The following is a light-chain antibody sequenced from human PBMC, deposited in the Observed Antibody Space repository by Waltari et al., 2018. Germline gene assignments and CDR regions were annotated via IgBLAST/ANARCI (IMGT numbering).Light chain of an antibody. V-gene: IGKV2-30*01. CDR2: TVS. J-gene: IGKJ2*01. CDR1: QSLVYRDGNTF. Sequence: DVVMTQSPLSLPVTLGQPASISFRSSQSLVYRDGNTFLHWFQQRPGQSPRRLIYTVSNRDSGVPDRFSGSGSGTDFTLKITSVEAEDVGVYYCMQGTHWPYTFGQGTKLEIK. CDR3: MQGTHWPYT.